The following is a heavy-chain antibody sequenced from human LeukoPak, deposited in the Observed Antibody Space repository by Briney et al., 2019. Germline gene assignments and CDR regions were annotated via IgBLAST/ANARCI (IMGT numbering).Heavy chain of an antibody. CDR1: GYTFITYG. V-gene: IGHV1-18*01. Sequence: ASVKVSCKASGYTFITYGISWVRQAPGQGLEWMGWISAYNGNTNYAQKLQDRVTMTTDTSTSTAYMELRSLRSDDTAVYYCARGRYCSSTSCYKVYYYYMDVWGKGTTVTVSS. J-gene: IGHJ6*03. CDR3: ARGRYCSSTSCYKVYYYYMDV. CDR2: ISAYNGNT. D-gene: IGHD2-2*02.